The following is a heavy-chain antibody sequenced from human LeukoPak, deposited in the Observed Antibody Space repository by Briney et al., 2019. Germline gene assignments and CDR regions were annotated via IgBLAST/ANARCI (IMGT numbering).Heavy chain of an antibody. Sequence: GGSLRLSCAASAFTFSTYWMSWVRQAPGKGLEWVANIKPDGSEKYYVDSVKGRFAISRDNAKNSLYLQMNSLRAEDTAVYYCARRYYDNGGYWGFGYWGQGTLVTVSS. D-gene: IGHD3-22*01. CDR1: AFTFSTYW. J-gene: IGHJ4*02. CDR3: ARRYYDNGGYWGFGY. CDR2: IKPDGSEK. V-gene: IGHV3-7*01.